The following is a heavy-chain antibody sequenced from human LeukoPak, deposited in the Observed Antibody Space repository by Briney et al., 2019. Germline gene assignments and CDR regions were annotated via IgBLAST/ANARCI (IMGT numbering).Heavy chain of an antibody. CDR2: ITGSDGDT. J-gene: IGHJ4*02. Sequence: PGGSLRLSCAASGFTFNNYAMSWLRQVPGKGLEWVSAITGSDGDTYYADSVKGRFTISRDISKNTLYLQMNSLRAEDTAVYYCAKRFDYWGQGTLVTVSS. CDR3: AKRFDY. V-gene: IGHV3-23*01. CDR1: GFTFNNYA.